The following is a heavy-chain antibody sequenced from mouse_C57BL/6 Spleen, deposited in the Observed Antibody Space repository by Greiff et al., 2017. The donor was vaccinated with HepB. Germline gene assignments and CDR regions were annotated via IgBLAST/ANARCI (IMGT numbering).Heavy chain of an antibody. V-gene: IGHV1-52*01. CDR2: IDPSDSET. J-gene: IGHJ1*03. Sequence: QVQLQQPGAELVRPGSSVKLSCKASGYTFTSYWMHWVKQRPIQGLEWIGNIDPSDSETHYNQKFKDKATLTVDKSSSTAYMQLSSLTSEDSAVYYCARSPLYYYGSSDWYFDVWGTGTTVTVSS. D-gene: IGHD1-1*01. CDR3: ARSPLYYYGSSDWYFDV. CDR1: GYTFTSYW.